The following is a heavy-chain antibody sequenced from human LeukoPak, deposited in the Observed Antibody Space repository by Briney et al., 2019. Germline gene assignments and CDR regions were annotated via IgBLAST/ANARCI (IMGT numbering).Heavy chain of an antibody. D-gene: IGHD5-12*01. Sequence: GASVKVSCKASGYTFTSYDINWVRQATGQGLEWMGWMNPNSGNTGYAQKFQGRVTMTRNTSISTAYMELSSLRSEDTAVYYCARDPYFSGYDSRVIDHWGQGDLVTVSS. CDR2: MNPNSGNT. CDR1: GYTFTSYD. V-gene: IGHV1-8*01. J-gene: IGHJ4*02. CDR3: ARDPYFSGYDSRVIDH.